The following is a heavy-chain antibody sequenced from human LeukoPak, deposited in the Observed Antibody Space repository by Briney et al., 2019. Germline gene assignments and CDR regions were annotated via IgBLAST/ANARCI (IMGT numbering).Heavy chain of an antibody. D-gene: IGHD4-23*01. CDR3: ARDSYEADDYGDNYPPYYYYGMDV. CDR1: GFTFSSCA. Sequence: GGSLRLSCAASGFTFSSCAMHWVRQAPGKGLEYVSAISSNGGSTYYANSVKGRFTISRDNSKNTLYLQMGSLRAEDMAVYYCARDSYEADDYGDNYPPYYYYGMDVWGQGTTVTVSS. J-gene: IGHJ6*02. V-gene: IGHV3-64*01. CDR2: ISSNGGST.